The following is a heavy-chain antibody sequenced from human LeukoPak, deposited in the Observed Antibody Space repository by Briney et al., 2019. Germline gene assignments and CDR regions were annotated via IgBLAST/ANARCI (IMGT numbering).Heavy chain of an antibody. CDR1: GFTFSNYW. CDR3: ASGGSTYTY. Sequence: GGSLRLSCAASGFTFSNYWMTWVRQAPGKGLEWVANIRQDGSENDYVDSVKGRFTTSRDNAKNSMYLQMNSLRVEDTAVYYCASGGSTYTYWGQGSLVTVSS. J-gene: IGHJ4*02. CDR2: IRQDGSEN. D-gene: IGHD2-2*02. V-gene: IGHV3-7*03.